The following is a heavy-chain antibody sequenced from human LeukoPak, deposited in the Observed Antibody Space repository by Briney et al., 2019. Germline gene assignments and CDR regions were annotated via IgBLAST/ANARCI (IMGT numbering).Heavy chain of an antibody. CDR2: IYTSGST. J-gene: IGHJ5*02. D-gene: IGHD2-21*01. CDR1: GDSISSGNYY. CDR3: ARGRLYSWFDP. V-gene: IGHV4-61*02. Sequence: SETLSLTCPVSGDSISSGNYYWSWIRQPAGKGLEWIGRIYTSGSTNYNPSLKSRVTISVDTSKNQFSLKLSSVTAADTAVYYCARGRLYSWFDPWGQGTLVTVSS.